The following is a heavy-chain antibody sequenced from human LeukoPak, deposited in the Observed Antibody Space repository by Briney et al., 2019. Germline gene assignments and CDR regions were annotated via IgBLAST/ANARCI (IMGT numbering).Heavy chain of an antibody. CDR3: AGYTAGTTD. CDR2: IIANSAGT. Sequence: ASVKVSCKASGYTFTGYYMHWVRQAPGLGLEWKRRIIANSAGTKYAQKFQGRVTMTRDTSISTAYMELSRLRTDDPAVYYCAGYTAGTTDWGQGTLVTVSS. CDR1: GYTFTGYY. J-gene: IGHJ4*02. D-gene: IGHD1-1*01. V-gene: IGHV1-2*06.